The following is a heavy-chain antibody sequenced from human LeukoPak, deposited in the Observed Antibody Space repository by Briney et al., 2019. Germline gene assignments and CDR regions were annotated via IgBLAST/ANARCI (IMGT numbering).Heavy chain of an antibody. CDR1: GGSISSSNW. Sequence: PSETLSLTCTVSGGSISSSNWWGWVRQPPGKGLECIGEIYHSGTTNYNPSLKSRVTISVDTSKNQFSLKLSSVTAADTAVYYCASRSGSYYTFLDYWGQGTLVTVSS. CDR3: ASRSGSYYTFLDY. CDR2: IYHSGTT. D-gene: IGHD1-26*01. V-gene: IGHV4-4*02. J-gene: IGHJ4*02.